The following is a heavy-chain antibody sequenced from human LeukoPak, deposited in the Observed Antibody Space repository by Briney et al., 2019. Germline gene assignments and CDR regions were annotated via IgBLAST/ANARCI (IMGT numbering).Heavy chain of an antibody. Sequence: SETLSLTCTVSGGSISSSSYYWGWIRQPPGKGLEWIESIYYSGSTYYNPSLKSRVTISVDTSKNQFSLKLSSVTAADTAVYYCARVPYSSGWYVYYYYYYMDVWGKGTTVTVSS. V-gene: IGHV4-39*07. D-gene: IGHD6-19*01. CDR1: GGSISSSSYY. CDR2: IYYSGST. CDR3: ARVPYSSGWYVYYYYYYMDV. J-gene: IGHJ6*03.